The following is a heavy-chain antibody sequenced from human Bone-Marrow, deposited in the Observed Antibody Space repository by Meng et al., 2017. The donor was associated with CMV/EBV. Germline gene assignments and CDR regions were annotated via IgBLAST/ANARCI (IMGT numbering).Heavy chain of an antibody. CDR2: IIPIFGTA. V-gene: IGHV1-69*05. CDR1: GGTFSSYA. CDR3: ARGRTVATIFPDY. D-gene: IGHD5-12*01. Sequence: SVKVSYKASGGTFSSYAISWVRQAPGQGLEWMGGIIPIFGTANYAQKFQGRVTITTDESTSTAYRELSSLRSEDTAVYYCARGRTVATIFPDYWGQGTLVTVSS. J-gene: IGHJ4*02.